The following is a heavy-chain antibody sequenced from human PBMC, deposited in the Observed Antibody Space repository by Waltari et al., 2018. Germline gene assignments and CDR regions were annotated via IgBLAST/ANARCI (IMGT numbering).Heavy chain of an antibody. Sequence: EVQLLESGGGLVQPGGSLRLPCAASGFTFSAYRLTWVRQAPGKGLEWVSSIIGSDRTTYYADSVKGRFSISRDNSKNTLYLQMNSLRAEDTAVYYCAKRPGGGTYSYYFDFWGQGTLVTVSS. CDR2: IIGSDRTT. CDR1: GFTFSAYR. D-gene: IGHD2-8*02. V-gene: IGHV3-23*01. CDR3: AKRPGGGTYSYYFDF. J-gene: IGHJ4*02.